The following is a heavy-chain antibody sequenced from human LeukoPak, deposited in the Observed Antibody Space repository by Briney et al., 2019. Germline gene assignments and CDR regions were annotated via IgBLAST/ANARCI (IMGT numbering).Heavy chain of an antibody. J-gene: IGHJ6*03. Sequence: GASVKVSCKASGGTFSSYAISGVRQAPGQGLEGMGGIIPIFGTANYAQKFQGRVTITTDESTSTAYMELGSLRSEDTAVYYCARPSSAPYYYYYYYMDVWGKGTTVTVSS. CDR3: ARPSSAPYYYYYYYMDV. CDR1: GGTFSSYA. V-gene: IGHV1-69*05. CDR2: IIPIFGTA. D-gene: IGHD1-26*01.